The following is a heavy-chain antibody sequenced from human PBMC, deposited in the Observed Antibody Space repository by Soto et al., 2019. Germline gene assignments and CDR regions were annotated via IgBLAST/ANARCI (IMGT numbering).Heavy chain of an antibody. CDR3: AKDLSVTGTVTPFDY. D-gene: IGHD1-20*01. CDR2: ISYEGSNK. CDR1: GFTFSRYA. Sequence: GGSLRLSCAASGFTFSRYAMHWVRQPPGKGLEWVAVISYEGSNKYYADSVKGRFTISRDNSKNTLYLQMNSLRAEDTAVYYCAKDLSVTGTVTPFDYWGQGTLVTVSS. J-gene: IGHJ4*02. V-gene: IGHV3-30*04.